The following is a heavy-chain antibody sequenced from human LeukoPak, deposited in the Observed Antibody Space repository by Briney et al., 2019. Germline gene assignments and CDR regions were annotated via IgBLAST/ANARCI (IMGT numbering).Heavy chain of an antibody. V-gene: IGHV4-4*09. CDR1: GVSMSAYQ. Sequence: SETLSLTCTVSGVSMSAYQWSWVRQSPEKGLEWIGCINTKGETSYNPSLKSRVTTSVDTSKSQFSLRLTSVTAADTAVYYCATSNDAKIAPFDHWGQGTPVTVSS. D-gene: IGHD2-21*01. CDR3: ATSNDAKIAPFDH. J-gene: IGHJ4*02. CDR2: INTKGET.